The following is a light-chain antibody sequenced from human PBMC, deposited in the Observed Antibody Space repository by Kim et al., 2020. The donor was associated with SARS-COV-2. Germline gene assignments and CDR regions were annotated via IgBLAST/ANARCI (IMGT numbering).Light chain of an antibody. J-gene: IGKJ1*01. CDR2: GAS. V-gene: IGKV3-20*01. CDR3: QKYNDAPQT. Sequence: SPGERCTLPCRTSKKITSSYLAWYQQKPGQAPSLVIYGASSRAAGVPDRFSGSGSETDFTLTISRLEPEDIAVYYCQKYNDAPQTFGQGTKVEIK. CDR1: KKITSSY.